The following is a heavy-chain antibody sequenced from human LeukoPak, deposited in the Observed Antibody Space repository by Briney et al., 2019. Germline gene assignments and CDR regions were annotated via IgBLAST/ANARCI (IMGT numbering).Heavy chain of an antibody. CDR2: IYYSGST. V-gene: IGHV4-39*01. CDR3: ATMRLLDYSSGHFDY. Sequence: SETLSLTCTVSGGSISSSSYYWGWIRQPPGKGLEWIASIYYSGSTYYNPSLKSRVTISVDTSKNQFSLRLSSVTAADTAVYYCATMRLLDYSSGHFDYWGQGTLVTVSS. CDR1: GGSISSSSYY. D-gene: IGHD6-19*01. J-gene: IGHJ4*02.